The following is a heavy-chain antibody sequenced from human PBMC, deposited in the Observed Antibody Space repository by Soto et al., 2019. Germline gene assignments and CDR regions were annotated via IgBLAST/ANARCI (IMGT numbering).Heavy chain of an antibody. CDR1: GDSISSSNW. CDR3: ARDLGTGTDF. CDR2: IYHSGAT. V-gene: IGHV4-4*02. D-gene: IGHD1-1*01. Sequence: QVQLQESGPGLVKPSGTLSLTCAVSGDSISSSNWWSWVRQAPGKGLEGIGEIYHSGATTYNPSPKSRATISVDPSKTPCSPKLTSVTAADTAVYFCARDLGTGTDFWGRGTLVTVAS. J-gene: IGHJ4*02.